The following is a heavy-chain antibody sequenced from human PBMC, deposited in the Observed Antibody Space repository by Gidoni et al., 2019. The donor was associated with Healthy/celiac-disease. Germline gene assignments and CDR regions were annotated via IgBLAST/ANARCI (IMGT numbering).Heavy chain of an antibody. Sequence: QVQLVQSGAEVKKPGASVKVSCKASGYTFTSYYMHWVRQAPGQGLEWMGIINPSGGSTSYAQKFQGRVTMTRDTSTSTVYMELSSLRSEDTAVYYCARGGIVVVTAKATGDDAFDIWGQGTMVTVSS. V-gene: IGHV1-46*01. CDR3: ARGGIVVVTAKATGDDAFDI. J-gene: IGHJ3*02. CDR1: GYTFTSYY. CDR2: INPSGGST. D-gene: IGHD2-21*02.